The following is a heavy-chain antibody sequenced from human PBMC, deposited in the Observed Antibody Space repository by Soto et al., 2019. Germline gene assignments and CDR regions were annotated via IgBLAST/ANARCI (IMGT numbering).Heavy chain of an antibody. CDR1: GGSFSGYY. CDR3: ARGQLIDDYIRDGMDV. J-gene: IGHJ6*02. CDR2: INHSGST. Sequence: SETLSLTCAVYGGSFSGYYWSLIRQPPRQGLEWIGEINHSGSTNYNPSLKRRVTISVDTSKNQFSLKLSSVTAADTAVYYRARGQLIDDYIRDGMDVWGQGTTVTVSS. V-gene: IGHV4-34*01. D-gene: IGHD4-4*01.